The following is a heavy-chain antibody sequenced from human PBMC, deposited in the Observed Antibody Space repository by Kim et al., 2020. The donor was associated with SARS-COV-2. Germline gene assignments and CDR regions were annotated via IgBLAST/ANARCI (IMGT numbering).Heavy chain of an antibody. CDR3: AKAPEVVIHHDAFDI. J-gene: IGHJ3*02. D-gene: IGHD3-22*01. Sequence: DSVKGRFTISRDNSKNTLYLQMNSLRAEDTAVYYCAKAPEVVIHHDAFDIWGQGTMVTVSS. V-gene: IGHV3-30*02.